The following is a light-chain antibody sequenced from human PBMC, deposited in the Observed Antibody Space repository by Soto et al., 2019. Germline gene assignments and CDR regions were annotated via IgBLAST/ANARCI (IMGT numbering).Light chain of an antibody. V-gene: IGKV1-5*03. CDR2: TAS. CDR1: QSINTW. Sequence: DILMTQSPSTLSASVGDRVTITCRASQSINTWLAWYQQKPGKAPKLLIYTASTLESGVPSRFSGSGSGTEFTLTISSLQPDDFATYYCQQYKTSSTFGGGTKVEIK. CDR3: QQYKTSST. J-gene: IGKJ4*01.